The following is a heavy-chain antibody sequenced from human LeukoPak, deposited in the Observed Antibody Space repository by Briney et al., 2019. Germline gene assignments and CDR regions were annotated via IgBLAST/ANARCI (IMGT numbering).Heavy chain of an antibody. CDR2: TNHSGST. D-gene: IGHD6-25*01. CDR1: GGSFSGYY. Sequence: SETLSLTCAVYGGSFSGYYWSWIRQPPGKGLEWIGETNHSGSTNYNPSLKSRVTISVDTSKNQFSLKLSSVTAADTAVYYCASIAANYFDYWGQGTLVTVSS. J-gene: IGHJ4*02. V-gene: IGHV4-34*01. CDR3: ASIAANYFDY.